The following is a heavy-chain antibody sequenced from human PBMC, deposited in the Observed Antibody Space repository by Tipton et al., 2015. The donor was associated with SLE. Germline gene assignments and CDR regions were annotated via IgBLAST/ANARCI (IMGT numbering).Heavy chain of an antibody. CDR1: GASMTSSSSY. D-gene: IGHD5-12*01. V-gene: IGHV4-61*02. CDR3: ARHEVDGRKNWFDP. CDR2: IYVSGST. J-gene: IGHJ5*02. Sequence: TLSLTCTVSGASMTSSSSYWTWIRQPAGKGLEWIGRIYVSGSTDYNPSLESRGTISVDTSKNQFSLKLNSLTAADTGVYYCARHEVDGRKNWFDPWGHGTLVTVSS.